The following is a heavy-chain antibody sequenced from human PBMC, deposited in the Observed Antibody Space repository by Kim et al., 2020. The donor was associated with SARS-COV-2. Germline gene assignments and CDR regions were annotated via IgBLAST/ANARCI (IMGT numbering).Heavy chain of an antibody. D-gene: IGHD1-7*01. Sequence: GGSLRLSCAASGFTFSSYEMNSVRQAPGKGLEWVSYISSSGSTIYYADSVKGRSTISRDNAKNSLYLQMNSLRAEDTAVYYCARDRYNWNYVPYGMDVWGQGTTVTVSS. J-gene: IGHJ6*02. CDR2: ISSSGSTI. CDR3: ARDRYNWNYVPYGMDV. CDR1: GFTFSSYE. V-gene: IGHV3-48*03.